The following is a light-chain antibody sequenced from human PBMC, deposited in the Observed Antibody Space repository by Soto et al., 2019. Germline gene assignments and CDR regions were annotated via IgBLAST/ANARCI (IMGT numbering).Light chain of an antibody. Sequence: EIVLTQSPGTLSLSLGERATLSSRPSQSVSSSYLAWYQQKPGQAPRLLIYGASSRATGIPHRVGGSGSGTDFAVPIGSREPEDFVVYYCQQYGSSSYTFGQWTKLEIK. J-gene: IGKJ2*01. V-gene: IGKV3-20*01. CDR3: QQYGSSSYT. CDR1: QSVSSSY. CDR2: GAS.